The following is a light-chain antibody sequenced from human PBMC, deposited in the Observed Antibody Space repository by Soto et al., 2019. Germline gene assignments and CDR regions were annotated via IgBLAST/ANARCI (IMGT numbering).Light chain of an antibody. CDR3: QQYGSSST. J-gene: IGKJ5*01. V-gene: IGKV3-20*01. CDR1: QSVPNNN. Sequence: EIVLTQSPGTLSLSPGERATLSCRASQSVPNNNLAWYQQKPGQAPRVLIYGASSRPTGIPDRFSGSGSGTDFTLTISRLEPEDFAVYYCQQYGSSSTFGQGTRLEIK. CDR2: GAS.